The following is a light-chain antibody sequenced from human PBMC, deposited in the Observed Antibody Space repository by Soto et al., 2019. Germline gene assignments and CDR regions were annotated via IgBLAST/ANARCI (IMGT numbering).Light chain of an antibody. CDR1: RSDVGGYKY. CDR3: CSYGGGRTPLG. CDR2: DVA. Sequence: QSALTQPRSVSGSPGQSVTISCTGSRSDVGGYKYVSWYQQFPGKPPKLLIYDVARRPSGVPGRFSGSKSGNTASLTISGLQAEDEADYYCCSYGGGRTPLGFGGGTKLTVL. J-gene: IGLJ2*01. V-gene: IGLV2-11*01.